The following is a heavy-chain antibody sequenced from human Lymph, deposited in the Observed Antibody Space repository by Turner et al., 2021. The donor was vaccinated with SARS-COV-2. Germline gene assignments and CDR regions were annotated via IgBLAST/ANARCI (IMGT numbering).Heavy chain of an antibody. CDR2: IYSGGSS. V-gene: IGHV3-53*04. D-gene: IGHD5-18*01. Sequence: VQLVESGGGWVQPGGSLGPSCAASGITVSRTYMSWVRQAPGKGLEWVSVIYSGGSSYYADSVKGRFTISRHNSKNTLYLQMNSLRAEDTAVYYCARDLDTAGGMDVWGQGTTVTVSS. J-gene: IGHJ6*02. CDR1: GITVSRTY. CDR3: ARDLDTAGGMDV.